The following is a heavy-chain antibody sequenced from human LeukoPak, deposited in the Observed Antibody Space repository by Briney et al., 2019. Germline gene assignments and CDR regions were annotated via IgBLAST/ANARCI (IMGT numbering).Heavy chain of an antibody. V-gene: IGHV4-31*03. CDR2: IYYSGCT. CDR1: GGSISSGGYY. D-gene: IGHD6-19*01. J-gene: IGHJ5*02. CDR3: ARGGSGWTNWFDP. Sequence: ASETLSLTCTVSGGSISSGGYYWSWIRQHPGKGLEWIGYIYYSGCTYYNPSLKSRVTISVDTSKNQFSLKLSSVTAADTAVYYCARGGSGWTNWFDPWGQGTLVTVSS.